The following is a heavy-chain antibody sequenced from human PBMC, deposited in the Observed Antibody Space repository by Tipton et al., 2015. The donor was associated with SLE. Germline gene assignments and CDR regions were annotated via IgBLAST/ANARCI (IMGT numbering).Heavy chain of an antibody. CDR3: ARATYYYDSSGSYYFDY. V-gene: IGHV4-59*11. CDR1: GGSLRSHY. D-gene: IGHD3-22*01. CDR2: IYYSGST. J-gene: IGHJ4*02. Sequence: TLSLTCTVSGGSLRSHYWSWLRQPPGEGLEWIGYIYYSGSTNYNPSLKSRVTISVDTSKNQFSLKLSSVTAADPAVYYCARATYYYDSSGSYYFDYWGQGTLVTVSS.